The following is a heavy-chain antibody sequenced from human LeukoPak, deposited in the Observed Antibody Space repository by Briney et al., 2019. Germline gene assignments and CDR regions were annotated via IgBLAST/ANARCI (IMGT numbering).Heavy chain of an antibody. D-gene: IGHD2-2*01. Sequence: ASVKVSCKASGYTFTSYYMHWVRQAPGQGLEWMGIINPSGGSTSYAQKFQGRVTMTRDTSTSTVYMGLSSLRSEDTAVYYCAREKLVDADIVVVPAAVFPFEVGEYGMDVWGQGTTVTVSS. J-gene: IGHJ6*02. CDR1: GYTFTSYY. V-gene: IGHV1-46*01. CDR2: INPSGGST. CDR3: AREKLVDADIVVVPAAVFPFEVGEYGMDV.